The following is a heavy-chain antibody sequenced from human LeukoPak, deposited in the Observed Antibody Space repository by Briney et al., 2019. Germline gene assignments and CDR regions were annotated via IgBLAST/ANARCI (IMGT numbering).Heavy chain of an antibody. V-gene: IGHV1-2*02. Sequence: ASVKVSCKASGSTFTGYYMHWVRQAPGQGLEWMGWINPNSGGTNYAQKFQGRVTMTRDTSISTAYMELSRLRSDDTAVYYCARDNDYRRCYMDVWGKGTTVTVSS. D-gene: IGHD4-11*01. CDR3: ARDNDYRRCYMDV. CDR1: GSTFTGYY. J-gene: IGHJ6*03. CDR2: INPNSGGT.